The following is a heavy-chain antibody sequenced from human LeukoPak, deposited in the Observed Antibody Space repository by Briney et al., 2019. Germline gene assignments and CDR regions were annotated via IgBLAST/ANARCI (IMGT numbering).Heavy chain of an antibody. CDR2: ISSSSSTI. CDR1: GFTFSSYS. V-gene: IGHV3-48*01. Sequence: GGSLRLSCAASGFTFSSYSMNWVRQAPGKGLEWVSYISSSSSTIYYADSVKGRFTISRDNSKNTLYLQMNNLRVEDTAVYYCAKDRSPFDHWGQGTLVTVSS. CDR3: AKDRSPFDH. J-gene: IGHJ4*02.